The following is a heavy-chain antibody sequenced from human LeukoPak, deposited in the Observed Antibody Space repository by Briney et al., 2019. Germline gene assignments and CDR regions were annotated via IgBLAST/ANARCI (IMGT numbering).Heavy chain of an antibody. CDR1: GFTFSSYA. CDR2: ISGSGGRR. V-gene: IGHV3-23*01. Sequence: GGALRLSCAASGFTFSSYAMSWVRQAPGKGLERVSSISGSGGRRHYADSVRGRFTISRDNSKNTLYLQMDSLRAEDTAIYYCATPPTVTRNYWGQGTLVTVSS. J-gene: IGHJ4*02. CDR3: ATPPTVTRNY. D-gene: IGHD4-17*01.